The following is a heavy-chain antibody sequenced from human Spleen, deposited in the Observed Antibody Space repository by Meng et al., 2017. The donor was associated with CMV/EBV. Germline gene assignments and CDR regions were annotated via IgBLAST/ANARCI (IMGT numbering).Heavy chain of an antibody. CDR2: VSAYNGNV. Sequence: ASVKVSCKASGYTFISYGITWVRQAPGQGLEWMGWVSAYNGNVNYAQKFQGRVTMTTDTSTSTAYMLLGSLRSDDTAVYYCARPNYYGSRRGYYYAMDVWGQGTTVTVSS. D-gene: IGHD3-10*01. V-gene: IGHV1-18*01. CDR1: GYTFISYG. CDR3: ARPNYYGSRRGYYYAMDV. J-gene: IGHJ6*02.